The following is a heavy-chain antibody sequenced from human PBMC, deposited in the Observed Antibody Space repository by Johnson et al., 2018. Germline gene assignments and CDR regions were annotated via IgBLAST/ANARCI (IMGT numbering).Heavy chain of an antibody. Sequence: QVQLVQSGAEVKKPGSSVKVSCKASGGTFSSYAISWVRQAPGQGLAWMGGSIPIFVTANYAQKFQGRVTITADESRSTAYMELSNLRSEATAGYYCARGWCSGGSCYSFFYGMDVWGQGTTVTVSS. D-gene: IGHD2-15*01. CDR2: SIPIFVTA. CDR3: ARGWCSGGSCYSFFYGMDV. J-gene: IGHJ6*02. CDR1: GGTFSSYA. V-gene: IGHV1-69*12.